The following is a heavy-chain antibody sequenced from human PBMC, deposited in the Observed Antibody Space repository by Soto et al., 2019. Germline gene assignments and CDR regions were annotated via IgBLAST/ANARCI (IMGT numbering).Heavy chain of an antibody. CDR2: INPNSGGT. J-gene: IGHJ6*02. D-gene: IGHD6-13*01. Sequence: GASVKVSCKASGYTFTGYYIHWVRQARGQGLEWMGWINPNSGGTNYAQKFQGRVTMTRDTSISTAYMELSRLRSDDTAVYYCARRIAAAGIPGYYYYGMDVWGQGTTVTVSS. CDR1: GYTFTGYY. V-gene: IGHV1-2*02. CDR3: ARRIAAAGIPGYYYYGMDV.